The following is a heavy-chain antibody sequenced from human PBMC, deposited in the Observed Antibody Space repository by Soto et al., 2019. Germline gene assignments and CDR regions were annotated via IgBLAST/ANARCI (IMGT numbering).Heavy chain of an antibody. CDR1: GYTFTNYW. CDR2: IYPGDSDT. V-gene: IGHV5-51*01. Sequence: GESLKISCKGSGYTFTNYWIGWVRQMPGKGLEWMGIIYPGDSDTKYNPSFQGQVTISADKSITSTYLQWSSLKASDTAIYYCAASIFYYGMDVWGQGTTVTVSS. CDR3: AASIFYYGMDV. J-gene: IGHJ6*02.